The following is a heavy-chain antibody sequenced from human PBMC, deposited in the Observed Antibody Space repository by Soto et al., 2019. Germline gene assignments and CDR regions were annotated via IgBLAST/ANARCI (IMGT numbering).Heavy chain of an antibody. CDR3: AHRRNYDFWSS. D-gene: IGHD3-3*01. V-gene: IGHV2-5*02. CDR2: IYWDGAE. J-gene: IGHJ5*01. CDR1: GFSFSTIGVG. Sequence: QITLKESGPTLVKPTQTLTLTCTFSGFSFSTIGVGVGWIRQPPGKALECLALIYWDGAERYSKSLESRLSITHDTSKNQVVLTLTNMDPADTATYYCAHRRNYDFWSSWGQGTLVTVSS.